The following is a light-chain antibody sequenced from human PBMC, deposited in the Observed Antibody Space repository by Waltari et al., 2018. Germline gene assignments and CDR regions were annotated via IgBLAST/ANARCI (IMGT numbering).Light chain of an antibody. CDR1: QCLFYSSHNQHH. CDR2: WAS. Sequence: DIVLTQSPDSLAVSLCERATINCQHSQCLFYSSHNQHHSATFQQKAGQPPKVLIYWASTRESGVPDRFSGSGSGTDFTLTISSLQAEDLAVYYCQQYYNSRRAFGQGTKVEIK. V-gene: IGKV4-1*01. CDR3: QQYYNSRRA. J-gene: IGKJ1*01.